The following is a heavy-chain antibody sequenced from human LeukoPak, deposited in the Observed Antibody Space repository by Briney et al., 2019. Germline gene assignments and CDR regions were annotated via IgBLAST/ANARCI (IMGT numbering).Heavy chain of an antibody. CDR1: GGTFSSYA. D-gene: IGHD3-22*01. V-gene: IGHV1-69*01. CDR2: IIPIFGTA. J-gene: IGHJ4*02. CDR3: ARGWGPNYYDSSGYSYFDY. Sequence: SVKVSCKASGGTFSSYAISWVRQAPGQGLEWMGGIIPIFGTANYAQKFQGRVTITADESTSTAYMELSSLRSEDTAVYYCARGWGPNYYDSSGYSYFDYWGQGTLVTVSS.